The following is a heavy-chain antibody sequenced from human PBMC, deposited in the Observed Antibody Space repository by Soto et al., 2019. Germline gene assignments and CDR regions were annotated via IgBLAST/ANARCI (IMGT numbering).Heavy chain of an antibody. CDR3: GRLGATETTWGTDT. CDR2: ISHSGST. J-gene: IGHJ5*02. Sequence: PSETLSLTCAVYGGSFSGYLWSWIRQTPGKGLEWIGEISHSGSTDYNPSLKSRVTISEDTSKNQVSLKGSSVTAADTAVYYCGRLGATETTWGTDTWGQGSLVTVSS. CDR1: GGSFSGYL. V-gene: IGHV4-34*01. D-gene: IGHD1-26*01.